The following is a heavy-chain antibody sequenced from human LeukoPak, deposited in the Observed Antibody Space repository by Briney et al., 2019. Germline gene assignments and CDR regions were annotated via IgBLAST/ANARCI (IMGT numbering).Heavy chain of an antibody. V-gene: IGHV3-30*02. Sequence: PGGSLRLSCAASGFTFSTCHIHWVRQAPGKGLEWVAYIRYDGSNKNYADSVKGRFTISRDNSKNTLYLQMSSLRAEDTAVYYCAKVVTGYCSTTSCPFDSWGQGTLVTVSS. CDR2: IRYDGSNK. CDR1: GFTFSTCH. CDR3: AKVVTGYCSTTSCPFDS. J-gene: IGHJ4*02. D-gene: IGHD2-2*01.